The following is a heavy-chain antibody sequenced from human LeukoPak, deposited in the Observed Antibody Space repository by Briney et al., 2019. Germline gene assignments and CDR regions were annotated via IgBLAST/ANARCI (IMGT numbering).Heavy chain of an antibody. CDR2: IYYSGST. CDR1: GGSINSGSYS. D-gene: IGHD3-10*01. Sequence: NPSETLSLTCTVSGGSINSGSYSWSWIRQPPGKGLEWIGYIYYSGSTNYNPSLKSRVTISVDTSKNQFSLKLSSVTAADTAVYYCARHDDYYGSGSYSPIDYWGQGTLVTVSS. CDR3: ARHDDYYGSGSYSPIDY. V-gene: IGHV4-61*01. J-gene: IGHJ4*02.